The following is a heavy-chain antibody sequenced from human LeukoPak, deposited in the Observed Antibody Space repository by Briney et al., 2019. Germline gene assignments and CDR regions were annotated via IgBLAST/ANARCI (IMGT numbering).Heavy chain of an antibody. J-gene: IGHJ6*02. D-gene: IGHD3-9*01. CDR2: IYHSGST. Sequence: SQTLSLTCAVSGGSISSGGYSWSWIRQPPGKGLEWIGYIYHSGSTYYNPSLKSQVTISVDRSKNQFSLKLSSVTAADTAVYYCARKRYSDGMDVWGQGTTVTVSS. CDR3: ARKRYSDGMDV. V-gene: IGHV4-30-2*01. CDR1: GGSISSGGYS.